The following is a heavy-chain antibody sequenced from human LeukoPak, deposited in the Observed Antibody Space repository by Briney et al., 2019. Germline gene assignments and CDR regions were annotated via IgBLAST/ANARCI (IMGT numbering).Heavy chain of an antibody. J-gene: IGHJ5*02. CDR2: ISSSGSTI. V-gene: IGHV3-11*04. Sequence: SGGSLRLSCAASGFTFSDYYMSWIRQAPGKGLEWVSYISSSGSTIYYADSVKGRFTISRDNAKNSLYLQMNSLRAEDTAVYYCARVVVGATLVDWFDPWGQGTLVTVSS. D-gene: IGHD1-26*01. CDR3: ARVVVGATLVDWFDP. CDR1: GFTFSDYY.